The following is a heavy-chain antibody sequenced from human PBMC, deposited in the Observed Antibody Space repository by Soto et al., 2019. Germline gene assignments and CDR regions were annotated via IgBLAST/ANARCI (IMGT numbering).Heavy chain of an antibody. J-gene: IGHJ4*02. CDR1: GFTFSSYA. V-gene: IGHV3-30-3*01. Sequence: PGGSLRLSCAASGFTFSSYAMHWVRQAPGKGLEWVAVISYDGSNKYYADSVKGRLTISRDNSKNTLYLQMNSLRAEDTAVYYCARDSPYYYDSSGYQLDYWGQGTLVTVSS. D-gene: IGHD3-22*01. CDR3: ARDSPYYYDSSGYQLDY. CDR2: ISYDGSNK.